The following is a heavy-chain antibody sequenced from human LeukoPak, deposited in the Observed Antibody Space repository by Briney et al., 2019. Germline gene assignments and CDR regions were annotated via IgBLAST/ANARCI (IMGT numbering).Heavy chain of an antibody. J-gene: IGHJ3*02. CDR2: IKDDGNNK. CDR1: GYSFSTYG. CDR3: AQDHTYALHM. V-gene: IGHV3-30*02. D-gene: IGHD2-8*01. Sequence: PGGSLRLSCAAPGYSFSTYGIQWVRQAPGKGLEWVALIKDDGNNKFYADSVKGRFTLSKDNSKNTLYLQMNSLRPEDTAIYYCAQDHTYALHMWGQGTMVTVSS.